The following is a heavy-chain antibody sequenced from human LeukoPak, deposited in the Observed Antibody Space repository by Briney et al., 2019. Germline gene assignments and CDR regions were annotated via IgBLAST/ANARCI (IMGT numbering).Heavy chain of an antibody. D-gene: IGHD1-26*01. CDR2: IYYSGST. J-gene: IGHJ4*02. Sequence: SETLSLTCTVSGGSISSGGYYWSWIRRHPGKGLEWIGYIYYSGSTYYNPSLKSRVTISVDTSKNQFSLKLSSVTAADTAVYYCARVVVGATTCYFDYWGQGTLVTVSS. CDR1: GGSISSGGYY. CDR3: ARVVVGATTCYFDY. V-gene: IGHV4-31*03.